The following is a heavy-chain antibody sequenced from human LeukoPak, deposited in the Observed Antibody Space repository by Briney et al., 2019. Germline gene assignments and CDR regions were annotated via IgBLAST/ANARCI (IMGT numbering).Heavy chain of an antibody. CDR1: GFTFSSYA. D-gene: IGHD2-2*01. CDR3: AKAHWGYCSSTSCPRFDP. Sequence: GGSLRLSCAASGFTFSSYAMSWVRQAPGKGLEWVSAISGSGGSTYYAASVKRRFTISRDNSKNTLYLKMNSLRAEDTAVYYCAKAHWGYCSSTSCPRFDPWGQGTLVTVSS. V-gene: IGHV3-23*01. J-gene: IGHJ5*02. CDR2: ISGSGGST.